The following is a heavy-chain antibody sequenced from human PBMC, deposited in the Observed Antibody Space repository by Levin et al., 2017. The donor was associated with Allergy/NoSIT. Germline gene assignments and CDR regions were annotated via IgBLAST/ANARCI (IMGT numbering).Heavy chain of an antibody. J-gene: IGHJ4*02. CDR2: IYHSGST. V-gene: IGHV4-38-2*01. CDR1: GYSISSGYY. CDR3: ARYRRTNFDY. Sequence: SETLSLTCAVSGYSISSGYYWGWIRQPPGKGLEWIGSIYHSGSTYYNPSLKSRVTISVDTSKNQFSLKLSSVTAADTAVYYCARYRRTNFDYWGQGTLVTVSS. D-gene: IGHD1-14*01.